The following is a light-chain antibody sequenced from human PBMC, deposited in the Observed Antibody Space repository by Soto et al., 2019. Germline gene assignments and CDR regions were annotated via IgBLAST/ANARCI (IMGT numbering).Light chain of an antibody. CDR1: QGISKY. V-gene: IGKV1-27*01. CDR3: QTYNSAPPP. CDR2: AAS. Sequence: DIQMTQSPSSLSASVGDRVTITCRASQGISKYLAWYQQKPGKVPKLLIYAASTLQSGVPSRFSGSGSGTDFTLTISSLQPEDVATYYCQTYNSAPPPFGPGTKVDIK. J-gene: IGKJ3*01.